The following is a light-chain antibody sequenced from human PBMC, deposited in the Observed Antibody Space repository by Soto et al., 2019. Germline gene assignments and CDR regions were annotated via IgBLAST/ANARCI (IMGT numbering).Light chain of an antibody. CDR3: SSCTSSNTLV. J-gene: IGLJ1*01. CDR1: SSDIGGYDY. V-gene: IGLV2-14*01. CDR2: EVS. Sequence: QSVLTQPASVSGSPGQSITISCTGTSSDIGGYDYVSWYQQHPGKAPKLIIFEVSERPSGISSRFSGSKSGNTASLTISGLQPDDEADYYCSSCTSSNTLVFGTGTKVTVL.